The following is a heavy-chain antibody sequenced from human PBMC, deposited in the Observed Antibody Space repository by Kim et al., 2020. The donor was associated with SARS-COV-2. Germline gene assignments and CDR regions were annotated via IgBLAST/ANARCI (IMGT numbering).Heavy chain of an antibody. CDR2: IAQDGSEE. D-gene: IGHD4-17*01. CDR1: GFTFSRFW. J-gene: IGHJ4*02. V-gene: IGHV3-7*03. CDR3: ARVLKYGDSYYFDY. Sequence: GGSLRLSCAASGFTFSRFWMSWVRQVPGKGLEWVANIAQDGSEEDYVDSLKGRFTISIDNAKNLVYLQMNSLRADDTAVYYCARVLKYGDSYYFDYWGQGTLVTVSS.